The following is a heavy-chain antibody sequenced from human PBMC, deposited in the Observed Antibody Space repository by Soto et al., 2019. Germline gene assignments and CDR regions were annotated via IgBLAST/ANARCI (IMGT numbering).Heavy chain of an antibody. V-gene: IGHV3-7*03. D-gene: IGHD6-13*01. CDR3: ARDRVRSSSWYGYYYYYYGMDV. CDR1: GFTFSSYW. CDR2: IKQDGSEK. Sequence: PGGSLRLSCAASGFTFSSYWMSWVRQAPGKGLEWVANIKQDGSEKYYVDSVKGRFTISRDNAKNSLYLQMNSLRAEDTAVYYCARDRVRSSSWYGYYYYYYGMDVWGQGTTVTDSS. J-gene: IGHJ6*02.